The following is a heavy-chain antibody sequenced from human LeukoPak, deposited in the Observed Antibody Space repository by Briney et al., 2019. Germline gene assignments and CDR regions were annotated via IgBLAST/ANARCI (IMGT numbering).Heavy chain of an antibody. Sequence: GRCLRLSCAASGFTFSNAWMSWVREASGKGLEWVGRIKTKTDGRTILYTERVKGRFTISRDDSKRTLYLQMNRLKTEDTAVYYCTTTYFSGNFDYWGQGTLVTVSS. CDR2: IKTKTDGRTI. CDR3: TTTYFSGNFDY. J-gene: IGHJ4*02. D-gene: IGHD3-10*01. V-gene: IGHV3-15*01. CDR1: GFTFSNAW.